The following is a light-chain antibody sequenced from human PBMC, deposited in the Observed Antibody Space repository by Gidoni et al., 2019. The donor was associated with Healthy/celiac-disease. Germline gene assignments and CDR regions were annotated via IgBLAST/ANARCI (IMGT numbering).Light chain of an antibody. CDR2: WAS. CDR3: QQYYSTSGT. J-gene: IGKJ4*01. CDR1: QSVLYSSNNKNY. Sequence: DIVMTQSPDSLAVSLGERATINCKSSQSVLYSSNNKNYLAWYQQKPGQPPKLLIYWASTRESGVPDRFSGSGSGTDFTLTISSLQAEDVAVYYCQQYYSTSGTFGGGTKVEIK. V-gene: IGKV4-1*01.